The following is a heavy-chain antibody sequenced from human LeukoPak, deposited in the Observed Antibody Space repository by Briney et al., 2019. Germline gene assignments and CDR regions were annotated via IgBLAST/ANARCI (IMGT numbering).Heavy chain of an antibody. Sequence: SETLSLTCAVYGGSFSGYYWSWIRQPPGKGLEWIGEINHSGSTNYNPSLKSRVTISVDTSKNQFSLKLSSVTAADTAVYYCARYSNPYYYYYYMDVWGKGTTVTVSS. D-gene: IGHD4-11*01. V-gene: IGHV4-34*01. J-gene: IGHJ6*03. CDR3: ARYSNPYYYYYYMDV. CDR1: GGSFSGYY. CDR2: INHSGST.